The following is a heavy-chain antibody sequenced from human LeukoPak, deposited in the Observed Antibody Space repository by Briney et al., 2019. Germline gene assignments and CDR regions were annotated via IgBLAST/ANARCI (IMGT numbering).Heavy chain of an antibody. CDR2: IHNSGST. J-gene: IGHJ3*02. D-gene: IGHD2-2*01. V-gene: IGHV4-61*01. CDR3: ARRSAAAAFDI. CDR1: GGSVSSGSYY. Sequence: PSETLSLTCTVSGGSVSSGSYYWSWIRQPPGKGLEWIGFIHNSGSTKYNPSLMSRVTISVDTSKNQFSLKLSSVTAADTAVYYCARRSAAAAFDIWGQGTMVTVSS.